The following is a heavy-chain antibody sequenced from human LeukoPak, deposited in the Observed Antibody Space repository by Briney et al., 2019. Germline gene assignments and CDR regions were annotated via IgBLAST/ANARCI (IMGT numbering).Heavy chain of an antibody. V-gene: IGHV4-61*02. CDR2: IYTSGST. Sequence: SQTLSFTCTVSGGSISSGSYYWSWIRQPAGKGLEWIGRIYTSGSTNYNPSLKSRVTISVDTSKNQFSLKLSSVTAADTAVYYCARDVMGRGVLDAFDIWGQGTMVTVSS. J-gene: IGHJ3*02. D-gene: IGHD3-10*01. CDR3: ARDVMGRGVLDAFDI. CDR1: GGSISSGSYY.